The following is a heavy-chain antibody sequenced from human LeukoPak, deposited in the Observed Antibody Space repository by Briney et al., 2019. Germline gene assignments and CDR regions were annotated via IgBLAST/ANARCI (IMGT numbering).Heavy chain of an antibody. J-gene: IGHJ4*02. D-gene: IGHD6-19*01. CDR2: IYSSGST. CDR3: AGRVEAVAGTAN. V-gene: IGHV4-4*07. Sequence: SETLSLTCTVSGGSVTNYYWSWIRQPAGKGLEWIGRIYSSGSTNYNPSLKSRVTVSLDKSKNQFSLKLSSVTAADTALYYCAGRVEAVAGTANWGQGTLVTVSS. CDR1: GGSVTNYY.